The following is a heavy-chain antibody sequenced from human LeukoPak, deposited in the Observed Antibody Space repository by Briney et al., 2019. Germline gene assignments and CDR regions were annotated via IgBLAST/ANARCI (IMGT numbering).Heavy chain of an antibody. Sequence: GSLRLSCAASGFTFSSYWMHWVRQAPGKGLVWVSRIKSDGSTRYADSVKGRFTISRDNAKNTVSLQMTSLRAEDTGVYYCARAPSEIGGYYPEYFRHWGQGTLVIVSS. CDR1: GFTFSSYW. CDR2: IKSDGST. CDR3: ARAPSEIGGYYPEYFRH. V-gene: IGHV3-74*01. J-gene: IGHJ1*01. D-gene: IGHD3-22*01.